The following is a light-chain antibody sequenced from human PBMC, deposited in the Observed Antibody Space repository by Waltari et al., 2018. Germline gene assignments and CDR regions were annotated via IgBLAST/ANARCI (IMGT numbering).Light chain of an antibody. CDR3: SSYRSSSTWV. J-gene: IGLJ3*02. CDR2: DVS. Sequence: QSALTQPASVSGSPGQSITISCTGTSSDVFGYNYVSWYQQHPVKAPKLMIYDVSKRPSWVSIRFSGSKSCSTAALTISGLQAEDEADYYCSSYRSSSTWVFGGGTKLTVL. CDR1: SSDVFGYNY. V-gene: IGLV2-14*01.